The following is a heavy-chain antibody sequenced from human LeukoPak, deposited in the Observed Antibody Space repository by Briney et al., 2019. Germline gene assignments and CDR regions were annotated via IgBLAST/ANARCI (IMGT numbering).Heavy chain of an antibody. CDR2: TSGSGVNT. D-gene: IGHD2-21*02. J-gene: IGHJ4*02. V-gene: IGHV3-23*01. Sequence: PGGSLRLSCAASGFTFSDYAMFWVRQAPGKGLEWVTGTSGSGVNTYYADSVKGRFTISRDNSKNTLYLQMNSLRAEDTAVYYCASGGDPYYFDYWGQGTLVTVSS. CDR1: GFTFSDYA. CDR3: ASGGDPYYFDY.